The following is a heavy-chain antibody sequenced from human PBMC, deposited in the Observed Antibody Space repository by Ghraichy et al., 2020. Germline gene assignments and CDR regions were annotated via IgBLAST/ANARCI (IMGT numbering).Heavy chain of an antibody. CDR3: AIITGWAETTDC. J-gene: IGHJ4*02. Sequence: GSLRLSCAASGLTFSSYWMHWVRQAPGKGLVWVSEIDRDGSTTTYADSVRGRFTISRDNAKNTVHLQMNSLRAEDTAVYYCAIITGWAETTDCWGQGTLVTVSS. V-gene: IGHV3-74*01. CDR2: IDRDGSTT. CDR1: GLTFSSYW. D-gene: IGHD1-14*01.